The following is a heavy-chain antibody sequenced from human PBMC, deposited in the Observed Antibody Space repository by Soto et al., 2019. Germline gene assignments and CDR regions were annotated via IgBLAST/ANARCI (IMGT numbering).Heavy chain of an antibody. CDR3: TRDRTTVTLVDY. D-gene: IGHD4-17*01. V-gene: IGHV3-74*01. J-gene: IGHJ4*02. CDR1: GFTFSSHW. CDR2: IHSDGSIT. Sequence: EVQLVESGGGLVQPGGSLRLSCAASGFTFSSHWMHWVSKAPGKGLVWVSRIHSDGSITGDADSVKGRFTVSRDNAKNTLYLQMNSLRAEDTAVYYCTRDRTTVTLVDYWGQGTLVTVSS.